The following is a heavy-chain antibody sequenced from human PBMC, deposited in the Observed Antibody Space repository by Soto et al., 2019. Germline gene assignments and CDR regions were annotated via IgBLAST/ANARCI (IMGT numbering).Heavy chain of an antibody. V-gene: IGHV4-61*08. CDR2: IYYSGST. J-gene: IGHJ4*02. CDR1: GDSVSSGGYY. CDR3: ARVNRELLGGYYFDY. D-gene: IGHD1-26*01. Sequence: SETLSLTCTVSGDSVSSGGYYWSWIRQPPGKGLEWIGYIYYSGSTNYNPSLKSRVTISVDTSKNQFSLKLSSVTAADTAEYYCARVNRELLGGYYFDYWGQGTLVTVSS.